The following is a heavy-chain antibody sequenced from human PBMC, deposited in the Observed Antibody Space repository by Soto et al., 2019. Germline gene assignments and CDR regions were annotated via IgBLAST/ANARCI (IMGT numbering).Heavy chain of an antibody. CDR1: GFTFSSYG. Sequence: GGSLRLSCAASGFTFSSYGMHWVRQAPGKGLEWVAVISFDGSNKYYADSVKGRFTISRDNSKTTLYLQMNSLRAEDTAVYYCAIDFSGWYGSSEYGFWGQGTLVTVSS. V-gene: IGHV3-30*03. CDR3: AIDFSGWYGSSEYGF. CDR2: ISFDGSNK. J-gene: IGHJ4*02. D-gene: IGHD6-19*01.